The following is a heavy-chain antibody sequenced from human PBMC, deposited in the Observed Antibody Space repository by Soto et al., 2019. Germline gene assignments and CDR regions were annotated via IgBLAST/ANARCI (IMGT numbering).Heavy chain of an antibody. CDR3: ARVEDYYGSGSYYPNYYYYYGMDV. Sequence: SVKVSCKASGGTFSSYAISWVRQAPGQGLEWMGGIIPIFGTANYAQKFQGRVTITADESTSTAYMELSSLRSEDTAVYYCARVEDYYGSGSYYPNYYYYYGMDVWGQGTTVTVSS. CDR2: IIPIFGTA. J-gene: IGHJ6*02. V-gene: IGHV1-69*13. CDR1: GGTFSSYA. D-gene: IGHD3-10*01.